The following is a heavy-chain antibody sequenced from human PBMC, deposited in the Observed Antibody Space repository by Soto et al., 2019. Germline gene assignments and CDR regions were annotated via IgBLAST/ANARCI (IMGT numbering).Heavy chain of an antibody. Sequence: SETLSLTCTVSGGSISSGGYYWSWIRQHPGKGLEWIGYIYYSGSTYYNPSLKSRVTISVDTSKNQFSLKLSSVTAADTAVYYCARLAVHNYGYALGSIDYWGQGTLVTVSS. CDR1: GGSISSGGYY. J-gene: IGHJ4*02. D-gene: IGHD2-2*03. CDR2: IYYSGST. CDR3: ARLAVHNYGYALGSIDY. V-gene: IGHV4-31*03.